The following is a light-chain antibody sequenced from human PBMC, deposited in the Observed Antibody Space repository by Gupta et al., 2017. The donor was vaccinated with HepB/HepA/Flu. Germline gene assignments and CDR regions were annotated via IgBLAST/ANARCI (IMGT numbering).Light chain of an antibody. CDR1: QSVSSN. CDR2: GAS. V-gene: IGKV3-15*01. CDR3: QQDNNCPST. J-gene: IGKJ2*02. Sequence: EIVMTQSPATLSVSPGERATLSCRASQSVSSNLAWYQQKPGQAPRLLIYGASTRATGIPARFSGSGSGTEFTLTISSLQSEDFAVYYCQQDNNCPSTFGQGTKLDIK.